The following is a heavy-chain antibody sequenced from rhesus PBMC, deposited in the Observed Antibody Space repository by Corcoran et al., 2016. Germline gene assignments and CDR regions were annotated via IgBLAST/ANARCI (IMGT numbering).Heavy chain of an antibody. Sequence: QVQLQESGPGLVKPSETLSLTCAVSGGSISDDYYWSWIRQPPGKGLEWIGYIYGSGGGTNYNPSLKNRVSISIATSKTQFSLKLSSVTAADTAVYYCVRDMVAAGGNYWGQGVLVTVSS. CDR3: VRDMVAAGGNY. CDR1: GGSISDDYY. D-gene: IGHD6-13*01. V-gene: IGHV4-106*01. J-gene: IGHJ4*01. CDR2: IYGSGGGT.